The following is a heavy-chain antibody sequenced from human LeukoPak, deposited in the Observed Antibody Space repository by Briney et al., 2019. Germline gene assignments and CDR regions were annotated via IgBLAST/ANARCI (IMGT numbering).Heavy chain of an antibody. D-gene: IGHD3-10*01. CDR3: AREGTDQYYYYYMDV. Sequence: PSETLSLTCTVSCGSILSHYWSWIRQPPGKGLEWIGYIYYSGSTNYNPSLKSRVTISLETSKNQFSLKLSSVTAADTAVYYCAREGTDQYYYYYMDVWGKGTTVTVSS. V-gene: IGHV4-59*11. CDR1: CGSILSHY. J-gene: IGHJ6*03. CDR2: IYYSGST.